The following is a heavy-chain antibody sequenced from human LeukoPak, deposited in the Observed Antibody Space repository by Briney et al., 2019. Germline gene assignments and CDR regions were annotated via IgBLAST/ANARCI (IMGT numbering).Heavy chain of an antibody. Sequence: GGSLRLSCAASGFTFSSYAMHWVRQAPGKGLEWVAVISYDGSNKYYADSVKGRFTISRDNSKNTLYLQMNSLRAEDTAVYYCARHRQYAAAGPRGVYVNYGMDVWGQGTTVTVSS. J-gene: IGHJ6*02. D-gene: IGHD6-13*01. CDR3: ARHRQYAAAGPRGVYVNYGMDV. V-gene: IGHV3-30-3*01. CDR1: GFTFSSYA. CDR2: ISYDGSNK.